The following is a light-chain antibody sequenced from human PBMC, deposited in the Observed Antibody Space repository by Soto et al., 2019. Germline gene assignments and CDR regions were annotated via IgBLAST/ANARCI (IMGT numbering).Light chain of an antibody. CDR3: QQYNTYST. J-gene: IGKJ5*01. V-gene: IGKV1-8*01. CDR1: QGISSY. CDR2: DAS. Sequence: AIRMTQSPSSFSASTGDRVTITCRASQGISSYLAWYQQKPGKAPKLLIYDASSLKSGVPARFSGSGSGTEFTLTISSLQPDDFATYYCQQYNTYSTFGQGTRLEI.